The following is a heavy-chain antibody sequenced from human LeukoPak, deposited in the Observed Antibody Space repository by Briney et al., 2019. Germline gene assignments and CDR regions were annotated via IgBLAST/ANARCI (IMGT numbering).Heavy chain of an antibody. J-gene: IGHJ3*02. CDR3: ASVVGGYYPPVEAFDI. CDR2: IYSGGST. D-gene: IGHD3-3*01. Sequence: GGSLRLSCAASGFTVGSHYMTWVRQAPGKGLEWVSIIYSGGSTYYADSVKGRFTISRDNAKNMLYLQMNSLRAEDTALYYCASVVGGYYPPVEAFDIWGQGTMVTVSS. V-gene: IGHV3-53*01. CDR1: GFTVGSHY.